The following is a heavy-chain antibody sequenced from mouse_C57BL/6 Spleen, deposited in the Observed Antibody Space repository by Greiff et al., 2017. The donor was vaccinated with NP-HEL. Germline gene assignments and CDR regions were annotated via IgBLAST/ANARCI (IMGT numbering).Heavy chain of an antibody. CDR1: GYTFTSYW. V-gene: IGHV1-53*01. J-gene: IGHJ2*01. CDR3: GRSGKDGGRDY. CDR2: IYPSNGGT. D-gene: IGHD3-1*01. Sequence: QVQLQQPGTELVKPGASVKLSCKASGYTFTSYWMHWVKQRPGQGLEWIGNIYPSNGGTNYNEKFKSKATLTVDKSSSTAYLQLSSLTSEDAAVYYCGRSGKDGGRDYWGQGTTLTVSS.